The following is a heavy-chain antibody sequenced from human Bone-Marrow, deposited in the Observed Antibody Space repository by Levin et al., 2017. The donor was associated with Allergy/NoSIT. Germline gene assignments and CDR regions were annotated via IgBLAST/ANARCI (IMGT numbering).Heavy chain of an antibody. D-gene: IGHD1-14*01. CDR2: IYYIGKT. CDR3: AREGTPQSWDY. J-gene: IGHJ4*02. Sequence: PSETLSLTCTVSGGSISRRTYYWVWIRQPPGKGLEWIGSIYYIGKTYYNPSLESRVTISVDTSKNQFSLKLTSVTAADTAVYYCAREGTPQSWDYWGQGTLVTVSS. CDR1: GGSISRRTYY. V-gene: IGHV4-39*07.